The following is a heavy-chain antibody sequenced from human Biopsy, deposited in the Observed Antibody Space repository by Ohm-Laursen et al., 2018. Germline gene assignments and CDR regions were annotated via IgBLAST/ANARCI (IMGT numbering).Heavy chain of an antibody. CDR1: GFILSDYY. CDR3: ARSVGIMAAPIDY. D-gene: IGHD3-16*01. V-gene: IGHV3-11*01. Sequence: SLRLSCAASGFILSDYYMSWIRQAPGKGLEWVSNINSVGTIYYADSVGGRFTISRDNAKNSLYLQMNSLRVEDTAVYYCARSVGIMAAPIDYWGQGTLATVSS. CDR2: INSVGTI. J-gene: IGHJ4*02.